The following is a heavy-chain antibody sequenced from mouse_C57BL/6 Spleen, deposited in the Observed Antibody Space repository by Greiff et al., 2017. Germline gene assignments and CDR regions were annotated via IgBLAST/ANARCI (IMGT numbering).Heavy chain of an antibody. CDR3: ASLSIYYDYDDGNYFDY. CDR1: GYSFTGYY. Sequence: EVQVVESGPELVKPGASVKISCKASGYSFTGYYMNWVKQSPEKSLEWIGEINPSTGGTTYNQKFKAKATLTVDKSSSTAYMQLKSLTSEDSAVYYCASLSIYYDYDDGNYFDYWGQGTTLTVSS. J-gene: IGHJ2*01. D-gene: IGHD2-4*01. V-gene: IGHV1-42*01. CDR2: INPSTGGT.